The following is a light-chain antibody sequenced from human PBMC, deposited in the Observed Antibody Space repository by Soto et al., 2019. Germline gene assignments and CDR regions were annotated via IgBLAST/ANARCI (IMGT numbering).Light chain of an antibody. CDR1: SSDVGGYNY. V-gene: IGLV2-14*01. J-gene: IGLJ1*01. CDR2: EVS. Sequence: QSALTQPASVSGSPGQSITISCTGNSSDVGGYNYVSWYQQHPGKAPKLIIYEVSNRPSGVSNRFSGSKSGNTASLTISGLQAEDEADYYCNSYTSKATVVFGTGTKLTVL. CDR3: NSYTSKATVV.